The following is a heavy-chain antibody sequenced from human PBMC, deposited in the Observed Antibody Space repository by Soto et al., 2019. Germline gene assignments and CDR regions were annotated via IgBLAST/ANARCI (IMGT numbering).Heavy chain of an antibody. V-gene: IGHV4-39*01. CDR1: GGSISSSSYY. Sequence: SETLSLTCTVSGGSISSSSYYWGWIRQPPGKGLEWIGSIYYSGSTYYSPSFNSRVTISLDTSRNQFSLNLASVTAADTAVYYCARHDDSGFLIGGFDIWGQGTVVTVSS. D-gene: IGHD3-16*01. J-gene: IGHJ3*02. CDR2: IYYSGST. CDR3: ARHDDSGFLIGGFDI.